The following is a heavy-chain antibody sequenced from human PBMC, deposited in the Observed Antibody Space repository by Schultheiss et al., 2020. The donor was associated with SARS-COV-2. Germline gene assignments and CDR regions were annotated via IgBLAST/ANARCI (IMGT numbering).Heavy chain of an antibody. V-gene: IGHV3-21*01. CDR1: GFTFSSYG. CDR3: ARFRGVAYDFWSGSDYYGMDV. Sequence: GESLKISCAASGFTFSSYGMHWVRQAPGKGLEWVSSISSSSSYIYYADSVKGRFTISRDNAKNSLYLQMNSLRAEDTAVYYCARFRGVAYDFWSGSDYYGMDVWGQGTTVTVSS. CDR2: ISSSSSYI. D-gene: IGHD3-3*01. J-gene: IGHJ6*02.